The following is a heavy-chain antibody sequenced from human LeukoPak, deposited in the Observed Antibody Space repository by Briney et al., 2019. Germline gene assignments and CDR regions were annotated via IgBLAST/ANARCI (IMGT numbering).Heavy chain of an antibody. V-gene: IGHV4-59*01. CDR1: GCSISSYY. J-gene: IGHJ5*02. D-gene: IGHD2-15*01. Sequence: SETLSLTCTVSGCSISSYYWSWIRQPPGKGLEWIGYIYYSGSTNYNPSLKSRVTISVDTSKNQFSLKLSSVTAADTAVYYCARDGPHGPGYCSGGSCYEMGSFDPWGQGTLVTVSS. CDR2: IYYSGST. CDR3: ARDGPHGPGYCSGGSCYEMGSFDP.